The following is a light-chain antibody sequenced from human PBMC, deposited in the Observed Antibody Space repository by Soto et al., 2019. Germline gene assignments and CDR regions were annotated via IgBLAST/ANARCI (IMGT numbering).Light chain of an antibody. V-gene: IGKV1-33*01. CDR1: RDISVY. CDR3: QQYDNLPPYT. J-gene: IGKJ2*01. Sequence: DIQMTQSPSSLSASVGDRVTITCQASRDISVYLNWYQQKPGKPPKLLVFDASNLHTGVPSRFSGSGSETHFTFTISSLQPEDIATYYCQQYDNLPPYTFGQGTKLEIQ. CDR2: DAS.